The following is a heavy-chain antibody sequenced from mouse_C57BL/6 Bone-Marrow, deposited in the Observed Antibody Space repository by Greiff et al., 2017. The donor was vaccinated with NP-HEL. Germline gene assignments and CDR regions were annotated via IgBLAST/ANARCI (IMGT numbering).Heavy chain of an antibody. CDR3: AREGAITTVVADY. V-gene: IGHV1-19*01. J-gene: IGHJ2*01. D-gene: IGHD1-1*01. CDR2: INPYNGGT. CDR1: GYTFTDYY. Sequence: EVKLQESGPVLVKPGASVKMSCKASGYTFTDYYMNWVKQSHGKSLEWIGVINPYNGGTSYNQKFKGKATLTVDKSSSTAYMELNSLTSEDSAVYYCAREGAITTVVADYWGQGTTLTVSS.